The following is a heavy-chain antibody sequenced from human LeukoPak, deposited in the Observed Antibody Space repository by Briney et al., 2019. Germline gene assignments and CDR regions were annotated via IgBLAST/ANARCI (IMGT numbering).Heavy chain of an antibody. J-gene: IGHJ4*02. Sequence: ASVKVSCKASGYNFVNFGISWVRQAPGQGLEWMGWISTSSVNTNYAQKLQGRVTMTTDTSTNTAYMELRSLRSDDTAVYYCAREGLGELTLDYWGQGTLVTVSS. D-gene: IGHD3-16*01. CDR2: ISTSSVNT. CDR3: AREGLGELTLDY. V-gene: IGHV1-18*01. CDR1: GYNFVNFG.